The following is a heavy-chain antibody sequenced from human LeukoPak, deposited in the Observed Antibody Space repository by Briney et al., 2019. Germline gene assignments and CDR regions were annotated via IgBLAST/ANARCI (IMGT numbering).Heavy chain of an antibody. D-gene: IGHD4-17*01. CDR1: GDSISSSRYY. V-gene: IGHV4-61*02. J-gene: IGHJ4*02. CDR3: ARAPYGDYGVHYFDY. CDR2: IYTSGSI. Sequence: SETLSLTCTVSGDSISSSRYYWSWIRQPAGKGLEWIGRIYTSGSINYNPSLKSRVTISVDTSKNQFSLKLSSVTAADTAVYYCARAPYGDYGVHYFDYWGQGTLVTVSS.